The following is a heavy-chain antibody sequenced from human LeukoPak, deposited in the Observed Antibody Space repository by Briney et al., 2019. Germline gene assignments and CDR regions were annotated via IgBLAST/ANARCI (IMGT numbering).Heavy chain of an antibody. V-gene: IGHV4-61*01. CDR2: IYYSGST. CDR1: GGAVSSGSYY. J-gene: IGHJ4*02. D-gene: IGHD5-18*01. CDR3: ARDRAKQSGYSYGTQYYFDY. Sequence: PSETLSLTCTVSGGAVSSGSYYWSWIRQPPGKGLEWIGYIYYSGSTNYNPSLKSRVTISVDTSKNQFSLKLSSVTAADTDVYYCARDRAKQSGYSYGTQYYFDYWAREPWSPSPQ.